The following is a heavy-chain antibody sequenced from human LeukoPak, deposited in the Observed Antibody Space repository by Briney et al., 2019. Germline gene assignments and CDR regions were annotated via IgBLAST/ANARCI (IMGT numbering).Heavy chain of an antibody. V-gene: IGHV3-66*01. J-gene: IGHJ4*02. CDR1: GFTVSSNY. D-gene: IGHD1-1*01. Sequence: GGSLRLSCAASGFTVSSNYMSWVRQAPGKGLEWVSVIYSISSIYSADSVKGRFTISRDNSKNILYLQMNSLRVEDTAVYYCARGTWLNELFDYWGQGTLVTVSS. CDR3: ARGTWLNELFDY. CDR2: IYSISSI.